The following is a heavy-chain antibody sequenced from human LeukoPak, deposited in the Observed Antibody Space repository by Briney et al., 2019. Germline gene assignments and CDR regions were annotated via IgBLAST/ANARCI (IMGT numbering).Heavy chain of an antibody. Sequence: SETLSLTCTVSGGSISSYYWSWIRQPPGKGLEWIGYIYYSGSTNYNPSLKSRVTISVDTSKNQFSLKLSSVTAADTAVYYCARLGYCSGGRCLNDYWGQGTLVTVSS. CDR2: IYYSGST. J-gene: IGHJ4*02. D-gene: IGHD2-15*01. CDR3: ARLGYCSGGRCLNDY. CDR1: GGSISSYY. V-gene: IGHV4-59*08.